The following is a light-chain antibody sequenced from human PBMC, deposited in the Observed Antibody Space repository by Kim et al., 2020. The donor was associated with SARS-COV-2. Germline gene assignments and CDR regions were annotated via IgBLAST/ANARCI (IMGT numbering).Light chain of an antibody. CDR2: KES. J-gene: IGLJ3*02. CDR3: QVWDSGTWV. Sequence: GARGQTERVTGGGNNKQKKNGHWNRKEPGQANGLVMYKESKRPSGMHERCAGSNAGKTATLYSSRAQEGEEADYYCQVWDSGTWVFGGGTQLTVL. CDR1: NKQKKN. V-gene: IGLV3-9*01.